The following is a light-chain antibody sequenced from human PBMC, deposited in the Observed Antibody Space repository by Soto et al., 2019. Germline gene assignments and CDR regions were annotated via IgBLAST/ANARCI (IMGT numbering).Light chain of an antibody. CDR1: SGDVGSYNL. Sequence: QSVLTQPASVSGSPGQSITISCTGTSGDVGSYNLVSWYQQHPDKAPKLMIYEVTKRPSGVSNRFSGSKSGNTASLTISGLQAEDEADYYCYSYAGSVTQDVFVAGTKVTAL. CDR2: EVT. V-gene: IGLV2-23*02. CDR3: YSYAGSVTQDV. J-gene: IGLJ1*01.